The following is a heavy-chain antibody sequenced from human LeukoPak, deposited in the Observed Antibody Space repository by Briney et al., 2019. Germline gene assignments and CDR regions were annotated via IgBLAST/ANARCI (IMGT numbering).Heavy chain of an antibody. J-gene: IGHJ6*02. CDR2: INPSGGSR. CDR3: ARGGDYYYGMDV. CDR1: GYTFTSYY. Sequence: ASVTVSCTASGYTFTSYYMHWVRQAPGQGLEWMGIINPSGGSRSYAQKFQGRVTITRDTSTSKVYMELRSLRSEDTAVYYCARGGDYYYGMDVWGQGTTVTVSS. V-gene: IGHV1-46*01.